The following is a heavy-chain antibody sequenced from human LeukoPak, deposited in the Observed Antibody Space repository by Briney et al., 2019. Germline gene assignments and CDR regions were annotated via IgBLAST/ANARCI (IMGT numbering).Heavy chain of an antibody. CDR1: GGTFSSYA. Sequence: SVKVSCKASGGTFSSYAISWVRQAPGQGLEWMGGIIPIFGTANYAQKLQGRVTIPEDESTSTAYMELSSQRSEDTAVDYCGKSEGWFDPWGQGTLVTVSS. CDR3: GKSEGWFDP. CDR2: IIPIFGTA. V-gene: IGHV1-69*13. J-gene: IGHJ5*02.